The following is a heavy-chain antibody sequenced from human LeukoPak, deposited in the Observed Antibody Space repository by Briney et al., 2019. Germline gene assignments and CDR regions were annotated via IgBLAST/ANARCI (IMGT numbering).Heavy chain of an antibody. Sequence: GGSLRLSCAASGFTFSSYAMSWVRQAPGKGLEWVSAISGSGGSTYYADSVKGRFTISRDNSKSTLYLQMNSLRAEDTAVYYCAKDLGYCSGGSCYSVDAFDIWGQGTMVTLSS. J-gene: IGHJ3*02. D-gene: IGHD2-15*01. CDR2: ISGSGGST. CDR3: AKDLGYCSGGSCYSVDAFDI. CDR1: GFTFSSYA. V-gene: IGHV3-23*01.